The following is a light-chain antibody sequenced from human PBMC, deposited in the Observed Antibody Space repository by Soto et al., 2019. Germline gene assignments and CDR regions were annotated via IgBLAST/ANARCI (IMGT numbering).Light chain of an antibody. J-gene: IGKJ2*01. V-gene: IGKV3-11*01. CDR1: QRLSTY. CDR2: ETS. Sequence: DIVLTQSPATLSLSPGERATLSCRAIQRLSTYLVWYQQKPGQAPRLLIYETSKRATGVPTRFSGSGSGTDFTLTISSLEPEDFALYYCQQRSTWPPGYTFGQGTKLEIK. CDR3: QQRSTWPPGYT.